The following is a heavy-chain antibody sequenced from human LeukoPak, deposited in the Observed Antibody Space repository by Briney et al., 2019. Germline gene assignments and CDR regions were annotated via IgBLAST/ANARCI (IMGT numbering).Heavy chain of an antibody. Sequence: GGSLRRSCLGSGFGLGRCTVNWGRRAPGKGLELVSTISPVSSYTWYAESVKGRFTISRDNPKNSLYSQMDSLRAEDTALYSCVRDASPRIGLDIWGQGTTVTVSS. CDR3: VRDASPRIGLDI. D-gene: IGHD2/OR15-2a*01. V-gene: IGHV3-21*01. CDR1: GFGLGRCT. J-gene: IGHJ6*02. CDR2: ISPVSSYT.